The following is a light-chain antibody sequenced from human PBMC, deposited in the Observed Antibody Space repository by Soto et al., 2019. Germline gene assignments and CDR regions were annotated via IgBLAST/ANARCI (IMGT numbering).Light chain of an antibody. CDR3: QQYGSSPMYT. CDR1: QSVSSSY. J-gene: IGKJ2*01. V-gene: IGKV3-20*01. CDR2: GAS. Sequence: EIVLTQSPATLSLSPGERATLSCRASQSVSSSYLAWYQQKPGQAPRLLIYGASSRATGIPDRFSGSGSGIDFTLTISRLEPEDFAVYYCQQYGSSPMYTFGQGTKLEIK.